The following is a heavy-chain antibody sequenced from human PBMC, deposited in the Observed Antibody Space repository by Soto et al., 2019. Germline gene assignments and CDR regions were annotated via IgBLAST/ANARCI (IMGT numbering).Heavy chain of an antibody. D-gene: IGHD5-12*01. CDR1: GFTFSSYS. CDR2: ISSSSYI. CDR3: ARDPNSGYDSGDY. J-gene: IGHJ4*02. Sequence: GGSLRLSCAASGFTFSSYSMNWVRQAPGKGLEWVSSISSSSYIYYADSVKGRFTISRDNAKNSLYLQMNSLRAEDTAVYYCARDPNSGYDSGDYWGQGTLVTVS. V-gene: IGHV3-21*01.